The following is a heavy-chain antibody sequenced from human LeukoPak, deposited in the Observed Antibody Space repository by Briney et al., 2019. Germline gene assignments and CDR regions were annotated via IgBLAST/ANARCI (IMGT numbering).Heavy chain of an antibody. V-gene: IGHV4-30-2*01. CDR3: ARESLSVAELYYFDY. D-gene: IGHD6-19*01. CDR2: IYHSGST. CDR1: GGSISSGGYS. J-gene: IGHJ4*02. Sequence: SETLSLTCAVSGGSISSGGYSWSWIRQPPGKGLEWIGYIYHSGSTYYNPSLKSRVTISVDRSKNQFSLKLSSVTAADTAVYYCARESLSVAELYYFDYWGQGTLVTVSS.